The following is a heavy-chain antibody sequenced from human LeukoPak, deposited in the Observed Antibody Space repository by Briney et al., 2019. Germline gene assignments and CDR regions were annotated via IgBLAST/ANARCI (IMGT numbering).Heavy chain of an antibody. D-gene: IGHD6-19*01. J-gene: IGHJ4*02. CDR2: IYYSGST. V-gene: IGHV4-39*01. CDR1: GGSISSSSYY. CDR3: ARYSSGWYSYYFDY. Sequence: SETLSLTCTVSGGSISSSSYYWGWIRQPPGKGLEWIGSIYYSGSTYYNPSLKSRVTISVDTSKNQSSLKLSSVTAADTAVYYCARYSSGWYSYYFDYWGLGTLVTVSS.